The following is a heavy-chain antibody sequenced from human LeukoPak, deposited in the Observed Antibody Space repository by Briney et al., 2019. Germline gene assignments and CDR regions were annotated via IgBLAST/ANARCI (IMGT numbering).Heavy chain of an antibody. CDR3: ARVIAAARDWFDP. Sequence: GGSLRLSWAASGFTFSSYSMNWVRQAPGKGLEWISYISSSSNSIYYADSVKGRFTISRDNAKNSLYLQMNSLRAEDTAVYYCARVIAAARDWFDPWGQGTLVTVSS. CDR2: ISSSSNSI. CDR1: GFTFSSYS. D-gene: IGHD6-13*01. J-gene: IGHJ5*02. V-gene: IGHV3-48*04.